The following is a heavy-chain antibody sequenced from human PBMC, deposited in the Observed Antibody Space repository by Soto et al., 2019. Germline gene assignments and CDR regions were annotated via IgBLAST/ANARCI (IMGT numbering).Heavy chain of an antibody. CDR2: ISGSTSTI. CDR3: ARGLTSGGTTKAFDY. Sequence: GGSLRLSCAASGFIFSSYSMNWVRQAPGKGLEWLSYISGSTSTIYHADSVRGRFTISRDNAKNSLYLQMNSLRDEDTAVYYCARGLTSGGTTKAFDYWGQGTLVTVSS. CDR1: GFIFSSYS. J-gene: IGHJ4*02. D-gene: IGHD1-1*01. V-gene: IGHV3-48*02.